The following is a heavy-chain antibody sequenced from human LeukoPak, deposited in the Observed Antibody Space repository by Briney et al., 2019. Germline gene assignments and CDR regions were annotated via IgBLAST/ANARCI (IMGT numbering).Heavy chain of an antibody. Sequence: SETLSLTCAVSGDSISSYYWSWIRQPPGKGLEWIGYIYNSGTTNYNPSLESRVTISEDTSKDQFSLMLTSVTAADTAVYYCARVVYSHYWPEGMDVWGQGTTVTVSS. CDR3: ARVVYSHYWPEGMDV. J-gene: IGHJ6*02. V-gene: IGHV4-59*01. CDR1: GDSISSYY. CDR2: IYNSGTT. D-gene: IGHD4-11*01.